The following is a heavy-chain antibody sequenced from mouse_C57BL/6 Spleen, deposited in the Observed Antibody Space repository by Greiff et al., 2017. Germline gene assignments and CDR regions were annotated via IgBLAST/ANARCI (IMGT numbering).Heavy chain of an antibody. J-gene: IGHJ3*01. CDR1: GYAFSSYW. CDR2: IYPGDGDT. D-gene: IGHD2-4*01. V-gene: IGHV1-80*01. CDR3: ARGYYDYDRFAY. Sequence: VQLQQSGAELVKPGASVKISCKASGYAFSSYWMNWVKQRPGKGLEWIGQIYPGDGDTNYNGKFKGKATLTADKSSSTAYMQLSSLTSEDSAVXFCARGYYDYDRFAYWGQGTLVTVSA.